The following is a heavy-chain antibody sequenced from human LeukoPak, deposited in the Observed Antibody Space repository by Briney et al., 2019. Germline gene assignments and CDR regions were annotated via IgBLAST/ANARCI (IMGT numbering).Heavy chain of an antibody. Sequence: GGSLRLSCAASGFTFSYYWMHWVRQAPGKGLVWVSRIESDGSSTSYADSVKGRFTISRDNAKNTLYLQMNSLRAEDTAVYYCAKGGGGRSGYSLVDYWGQGTLVTVSS. CDR2: IESDGSST. J-gene: IGHJ4*02. V-gene: IGHV3-74*01. D-gene: IGHD3-3*01. CDR1: GFTFSYYW. CDR3: AKGGGGRSGYSLVDY.